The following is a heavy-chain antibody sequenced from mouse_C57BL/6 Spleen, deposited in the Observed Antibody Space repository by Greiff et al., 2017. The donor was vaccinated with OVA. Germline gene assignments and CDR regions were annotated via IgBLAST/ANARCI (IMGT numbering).Heavy chain of an antibody. D-gene: IGHD2-4*01. V-gene: IGHV1-18*01. J-gene: IGHJ2*01. CDR2: INPNNGGT. Sequence: EVQLQQSGPELVKPGASVKIPCKASGYTFTDYNMDWVKQSHGKSLEWIGDINPNNGGTIYNQKFKGKATLTVDKSSSTAYMELRSLTSEDTAVYYGARRDYDEWYFDYWGQGTTLTVSS. CDR1: GYTFTDYN. CDR3: ARRDYDEWYFDY.